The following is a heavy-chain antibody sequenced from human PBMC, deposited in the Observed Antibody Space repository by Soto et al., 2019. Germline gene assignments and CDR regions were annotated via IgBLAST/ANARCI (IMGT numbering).Heavy chain of an antibody. CDR2: IKEDGSEK. Sequence: ESGGGLVQPGGSLRVSCAASGFTFNGFWMTWVRQAPGEGLEWVANIKEDGSEKYYVDSVKGRFTISRDNAKNSLFLQMNSLRAGDTAVYYCAKEAGYGMDVWGQGTTVTVSS. V-gene: IGHV3-7*01. CDR1: GFTFNGFW. J-gene: IGHJ6*02. CDR3: AKEAGYGMDV.